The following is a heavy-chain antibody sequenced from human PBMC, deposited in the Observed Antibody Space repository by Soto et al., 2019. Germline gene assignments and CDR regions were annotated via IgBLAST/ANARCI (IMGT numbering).Heavy chain of an antibody. D-gene: IGHD3-22*01. CDR1: CWTFTSYG. CDR3: ARIGPVDSSGPHEY. J-gene: IGHJ4*02. V-gene: IGHV1-18*01. CDR2: ISAYNGNT. Sequence: ASVKVSCKCSCWTFTSYGISLLRHSPGQGLEWMGWISAYNGNTNYAQKLQGRVTMTTDTSTSTAYMELRSLRSDDTAVYYCARIGPVDSSGPHEYWGQGTLVTVSS.